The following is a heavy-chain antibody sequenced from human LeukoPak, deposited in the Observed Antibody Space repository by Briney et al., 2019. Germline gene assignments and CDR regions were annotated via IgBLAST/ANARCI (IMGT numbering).Heavy chain of an antibody. CDR1: GFTSSSYA. Sequence: GGSLRLSCAAPGFTSSSYAMSWVRQAPGKGLEWVSAISGSGGSTYYADSVKGRFTISRDNSKNTLYLQMNSLRAEDTAVYYCAKDIRYLGFVFDYWGQGTLVTVSS. CDR3: AKDIRYLGFVFDY. D-gene: IGHD3-3*02. V-gene: IGHV3-23*01. J-gene: IGHJ4*02. CDR2: ISGSGGST.